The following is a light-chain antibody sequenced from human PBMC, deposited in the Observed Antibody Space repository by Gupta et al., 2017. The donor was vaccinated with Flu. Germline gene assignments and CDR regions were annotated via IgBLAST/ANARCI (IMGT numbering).Light chain of an antibody. CDR2: AAS. CDR1: QGISSY. CDR3: QQRET. J-gene: IGKJ4*01. V-gene: IGKV1-9*01. Sequence: DIELTQSPSFLSASVGDRVTITFRASQGISSYLAWYQQKPGKAPKLLIYAASTLQSGVPSRFSGSGSGTEFTLTISSLQPEDFATYDGQQRETFGGGTKVEIK.